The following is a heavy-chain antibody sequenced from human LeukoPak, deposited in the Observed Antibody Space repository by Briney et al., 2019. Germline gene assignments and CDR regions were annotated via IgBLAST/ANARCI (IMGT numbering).Heavy chain of an antibody. V-gene: IGHV4-34*01. J-gene: IGHJ4*02. CDR2: INHSGST. CDR1: GGSFSGYY. Sequence: SETLSLTCAVYGGSFSGYYWSWIRQPPGKGLEWIGEINHSGSTSYNPSLKSRVTISVDTSKNQFSLKLSSVTAADTAVYYCASRAGGDYWGQGTLVTVSS. CDR3: ASRAGGDY.